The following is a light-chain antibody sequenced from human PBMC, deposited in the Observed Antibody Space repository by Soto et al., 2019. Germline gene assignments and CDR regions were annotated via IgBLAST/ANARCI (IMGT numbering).Light chain of an antibody. CDR3: QHYNNWPPWT. CDR2: RAS. CDR1: QSVSSN. V-gene: IGKV3-15*01. Sequence: IVMTQSPATLSVSPGERATLSCRANQSVSSNLAWYQQKPGQHPRLLIYRASTRATGIPARFSGSGSGTEFTLTISSLQSEDFAVYYCQHYNNWPPWTFGQVTKVEIK. J-gene: IGKJ1*01.